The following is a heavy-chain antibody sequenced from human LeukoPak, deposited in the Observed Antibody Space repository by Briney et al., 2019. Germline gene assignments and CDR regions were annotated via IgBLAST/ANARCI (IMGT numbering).Heavy chain of an antibody. J-gene: IGHJ3*02. CDR2: INPSGGST. CDR1: GYTFTSYY. CDR3: ARGYYDILTGPDDAFDI. V-gene: IGHV1-46*01. Sequence: GASVKVSCKASGYTFTSYYMHWVRPAPGQGLAWMGIINPSGGSTSYAQKFQGRVTMTRDTSTSTVYMELSSLRSEDTAVYYCARGYYDILTGPDDAFDIWGQGTMVTVSS. D-gene: IGHD3-9*01.